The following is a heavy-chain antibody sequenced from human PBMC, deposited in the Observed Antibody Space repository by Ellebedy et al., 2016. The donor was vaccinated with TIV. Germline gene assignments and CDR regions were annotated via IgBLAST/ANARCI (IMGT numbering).Heavy chain of an antibody. Sequence: GESLKISCAVSGFTFSTNAMSWVRQAPGKGLEWASTISGSGGSTFYADSVKGRFTISRDNAKNSLFLQVNSLRAEDTAVYYCARSWSATVKSFDYWGQGTLVTVSS. V-gene: IGHV3-23*01. J-gene: IGHJ4*02. CDR1: GFTFSTNA. D-gene: IGHD4-17*01. CDR2: ISGSGGST. CDR3: ARSWSATVKSFDY.